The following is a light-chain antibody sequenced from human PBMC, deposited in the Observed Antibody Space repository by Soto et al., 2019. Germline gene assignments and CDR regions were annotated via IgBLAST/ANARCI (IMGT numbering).Light chain of an antibody. CDR2: GNS. CDR3: TSYESSMSVV. CDR1: SSNIGACHY. Sequence: QSVLTQPPSVSGAPGQRVTISCTGSSSNIGACHYVHWYQQLPGTAPKLIIYGNSNRPSGVPDRFSGSKSGNSASLAITGLQAEDEADYYCTSYESSMSVVFGGGTQLTVL. V-gene: IGLV1-40*01. J-gene: IGLJ2*01.